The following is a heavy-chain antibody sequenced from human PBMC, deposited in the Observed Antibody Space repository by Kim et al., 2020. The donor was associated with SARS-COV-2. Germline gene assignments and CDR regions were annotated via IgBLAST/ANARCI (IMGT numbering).Heavy chain of an antibody. CDR1: GFTFSSYG. CDR2: ISYDGSNK. J-gene: IGHJ6*02. CDR3: AKDGRPGTTLSLYYYYGMDV. D-gene: IGHD1-1*01. Sequence: GGSLRLSCAASGFTFSSYGMHWVRQAPGKGLEWVAVISYDGSNKYYADSVKGRFTISRDNSKNTLYLQMNSLRAEDTAVYYCAKDGRPGTTLSLYYYYGMDVWGQGATVTVSS. V-gene: IGHV3-30*18.